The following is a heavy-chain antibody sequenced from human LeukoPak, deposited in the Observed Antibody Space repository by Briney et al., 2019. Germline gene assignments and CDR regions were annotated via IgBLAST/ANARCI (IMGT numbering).Heavy chain of an antibody. D-gene: IGHD5-18*01. CDR3: VKSGFGSYQLGGFDD. J-gene: IGHJ4*02. Sequence: GGSLRLSCAASGFTFSSYEMNWVRQAPGKGLEWVSYINRSGTSTYYADSVKGRFTISRDNAKNSLYLQMSSLRAEDTAVYYCVKSGFGSYQLGGFDDWGQGTLVTVSS. CDR1: GFTFSSYE. V-gene: IGHV3-48*03. CDR2: INRSGTST.